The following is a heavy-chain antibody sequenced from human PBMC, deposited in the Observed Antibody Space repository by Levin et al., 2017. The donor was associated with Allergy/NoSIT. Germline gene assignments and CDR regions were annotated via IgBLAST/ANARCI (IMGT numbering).Heavy chain of an antibody. CDR2: ISYDGSNK. CDR3: ARAGCRLGQLARHYFDY. D-gene: IGHD6-6*01. V-gene: IGHV3-30-3*01. CDR1: GFTFSSYA. J-gene: IGHJ4*02. Sequence: GESLKISCAASGFTFSSYAMHWVRQAPGKGLEWVAVISYDGSNKYYADSVKGRFTISRDNSKNTLYLQMNSLRAEDTAVYYCARAGCRLGQLARHYFDYWGQGTLVTVSS.